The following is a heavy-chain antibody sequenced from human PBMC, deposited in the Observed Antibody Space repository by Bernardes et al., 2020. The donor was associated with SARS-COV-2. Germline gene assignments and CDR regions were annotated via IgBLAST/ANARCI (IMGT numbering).Heavy chain of an antibody. J-gene: IGHJ6*02. Sequence: GGSLRLSCAASGFTFRNYAMNWVRQAPGKGLAWVSGISGRGGTPFYADSVKGRFTVSRDNFKNMLYLQLNSLRAEDTAVYYCAKDSVDGGSGYYYGDYCGVDVWGQGTTVTGSS. CDR1: GFTFRNYA. CDR2: ISGRGGTP. D-gene: IGHD3-22*01. CDR3: AKDSVDGGSGYYYGDYCGVDV. V-gene: IGHV3-23*01.